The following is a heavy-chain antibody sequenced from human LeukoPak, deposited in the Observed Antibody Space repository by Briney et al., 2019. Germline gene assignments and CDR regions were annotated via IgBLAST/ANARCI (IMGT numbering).Heavy chain of an antibody. CDR3: ARFSSLEELSLFRY. V-gene: IGHV3-7*01. Sequence: GGSLRLSCAASGFIFNNYWLTWVRQSPGKGLEWLASIKQDGREKKSVGSVKGRFINSRDNAKNSLYLQMNTLRAEDTAVYYCARFSSLEELSLFRYWGQGTLVTVSS. J-gene: IGHJ4*02. CDR2: IKQDGREK. D-gene: IGHD3-16*02. CDR1: GFIFNNYW.